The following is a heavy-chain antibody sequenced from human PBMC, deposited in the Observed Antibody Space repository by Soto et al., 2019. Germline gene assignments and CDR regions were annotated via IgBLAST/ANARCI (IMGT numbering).Heavy chain of an antibody. J-gene: IGHJ4*02. CDR1: GGSISGYC. CDR3: ARVAPYQRAAIDY. V-gene: IGHV4-59*01. Sequence: SETLSLTWTVSGGSISGYCWSWIGQPPGKGLEWIGYIYYSGSTNYNPSLKSRVTISVDTSKNQFSLKLSSVTAADTAVYYCARVAPYQRAAIDYWGQGTLVTVSS. CDR2: IYYSGST. D-gene: IGHD6-13*01.